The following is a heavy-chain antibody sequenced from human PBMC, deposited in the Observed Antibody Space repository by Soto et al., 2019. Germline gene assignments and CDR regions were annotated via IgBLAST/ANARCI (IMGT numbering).Heavy chain of an antibody. J-gene: IGHJ4*02. CDR1: GFTFSSYA. CDR2: ISYDGSNK. D-gene: IGHD6-25*01. V-gene: IGHV3-30-3*01. Sequence: GGSLRLSCAASGFTFSSYAMHWVRQAPGKGLEWVAVISYDGSNKYYADSVKGRFTISRDNSKNTLYLQMNSLRAEDTAVYYCARDRRAMDSSGNFDYWGQGTLVTVSS. CDR3: ARDRRAMDSSGNFDY.